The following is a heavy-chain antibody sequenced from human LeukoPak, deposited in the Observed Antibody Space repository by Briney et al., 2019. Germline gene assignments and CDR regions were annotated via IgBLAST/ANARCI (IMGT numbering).Heavy chain of an antibody. CDR3: ARVGFWSGSYMGYFDY. V-gene: IGHV4-59*12. CDR1: RGSIIGYY. Sequence: SETLSLTCTVSRGSIIGYYWTWIRQPPGKGLQWIGYMYYSGTTKYNPSLKSRVTTSMDTSKNQFSLKVNSVTAADTAVYYCARVGFWSGSYMGYFDYWGQGALVTVSS. CDR2: MYYSGTT. D-gene: IGHD3-3*01. J-gene: IGHJ4*02.